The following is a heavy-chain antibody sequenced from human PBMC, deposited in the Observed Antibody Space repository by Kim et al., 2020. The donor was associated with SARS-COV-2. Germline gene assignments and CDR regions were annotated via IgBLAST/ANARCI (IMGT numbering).Heavy chain of an antibody. J-gene: IGHJ4*02. V-gene: IGHV3-30*01. CDR3: ARARGGGYSYGYDY. D-gene: IGHD5-18*01. Sequence: YAGSVRARFHISRDNSKSTLYLQMNSLRAEDTTVYYCARARGGGYSYGYDYWGQGTLVTVSS.